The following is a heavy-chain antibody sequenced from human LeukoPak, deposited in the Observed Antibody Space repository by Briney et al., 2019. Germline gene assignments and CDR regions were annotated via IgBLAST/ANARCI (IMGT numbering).Heavy chain of an antibody. V-gene: IGHV4-61*10. J-gene: IGHJ4*02. Sequence: SETLSLTCTVSGGSVTRGAYSWTWIRQPVGKGLEWIGRIYTSGDTKYNPSLKSRVTISVGASNNQFSLKLSSVTAADTAVYYCARDGSPTVTYFDYWGQGTLVTVSS. CDR3: ARDGSPTVTYFDY. CDR1: GGSVTRGAYS. D-gene: IGHD4-17*01. CDR2: IYTSGDT.